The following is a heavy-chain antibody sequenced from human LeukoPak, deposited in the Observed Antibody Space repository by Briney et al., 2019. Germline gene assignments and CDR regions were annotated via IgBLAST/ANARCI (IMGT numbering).Heavy chain of an antibody. V-gene: IGHV3-66*01. D-gene: IGHD2-15*01. Sequence: GGSLRLSCAASGFTVSSSYMKWVRQAPGKGLECVSLIYTGGNTSYGDSVKGRFTISRDSSKNTLYLQMTSLRAEDTAVYYCARRYCGGNTCHDFWGQGTRVTVSS. CDR2: IYTGGNT. CDR1: GFTVSSSY. CDR3: ARRYCGGNTCHDF. J-gene: IGHJ4*02.